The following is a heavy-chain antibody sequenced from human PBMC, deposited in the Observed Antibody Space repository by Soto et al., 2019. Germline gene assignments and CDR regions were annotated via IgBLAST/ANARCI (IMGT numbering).Heavy chain of an antibody. V-gene: IGHV4-59*01. CDR2: IYYSGST. Sequence: TSETMSLTSTVAGGSISSYDWSWIRQTPGKGLEWIGYIYYSGSTNYNPSLKSRVTISVDTSKNQFSLKLSSVTAADTAVYYCERGIAVAGRTINDYWGQGTLVTVSS. CDR1: GGSISSYD. J-gene: IGHJ4*02. CDR3: ERGIAVAGRTINDY. D-gene: IGHD6-19*01.